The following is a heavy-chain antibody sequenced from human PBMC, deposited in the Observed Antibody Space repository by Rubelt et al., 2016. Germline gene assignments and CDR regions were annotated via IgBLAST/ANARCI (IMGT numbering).Heavy chain of an antibody. V-gene: IGHV4-34*01. CDR2: INHSGST. J-gene: IGHJ4*02. CDR1: GGFFSGYY. D-gene: IGHD3-22*01. CDR3: ARCPLEDSSGGDDY. Sequence: QVQLQQWGAGLLKPSETLSLTCAVYGGFFSGYYWSWIRQPPGKGLEWIGEINHSGSTNYNRSLMVRVTLSLDPSKDQFSLKLSSVTAADTAVYYCARCPLEDSSGGDDYWGQGTLVTVSS.